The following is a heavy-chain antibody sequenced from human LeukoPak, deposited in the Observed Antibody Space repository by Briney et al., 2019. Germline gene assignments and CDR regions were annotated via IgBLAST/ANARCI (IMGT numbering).Heavy chain of an antibody. CDR3: AREAPRLRLSEWERRLDV. Sequence: ASVKVSCKASGYTFTSYYMHWVRQAPGQGLEWMGIINPSGGSTSYAQKFQGRVTMTRDTSTSTVYMELSSLRSEDTAVYYCAREAPRLRLSEWERRLDVWGKGTTVTVSS. D-gene: IGHD3-3*01. CDR1: GYTFTSYY. V-gene: IGHV1-46*01. J-gene: IGHJ6*04. CDR2: INPSGGST.